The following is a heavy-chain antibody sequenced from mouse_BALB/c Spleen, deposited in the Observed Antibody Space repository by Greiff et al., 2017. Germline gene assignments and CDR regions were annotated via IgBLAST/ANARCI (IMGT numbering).Heavy chain of an antibody. Sequence: VQLKESGAELVKPGASVKLSCTASGFNIKDTYMHWVKQRPEQGLEWIGRIDPANGNTKYDPKFQGKATITADTSSNTAYLQLSSLTSEDTAVYYCARRGNYRYWYFDVWGAGTTVTVSS. D-gene: IGHD2-1*01. V-gene: IGHV14-3*02. CDR1: GFNIKDTY. J-gene: IGHJ1*01. CDR3: ARRGNYRYWYFDV. CDR2: IDPANGNT.